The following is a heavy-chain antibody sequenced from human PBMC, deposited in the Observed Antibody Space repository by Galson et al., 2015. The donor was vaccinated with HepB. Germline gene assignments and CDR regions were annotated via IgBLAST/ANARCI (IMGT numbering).Heavy chain of an antibody. D-gene: IGHD6-13*01. CDR2: ISYDGSNK. J-gene: IGHJ6*02. V-gene: IGHV3-30-3*01. CDR3: ARALAHYGMDV. Sequence: SLRLSCAASGFTFSSYAMHWVRQAPGKGLEWVAVISYDGSNKYYADSVKGRFTISRDNSKNTLYLQMNSLRAEDTAVYYCARALAHYGMDVWGQGTMVTVSS. CDR1: GFTFSSYA.